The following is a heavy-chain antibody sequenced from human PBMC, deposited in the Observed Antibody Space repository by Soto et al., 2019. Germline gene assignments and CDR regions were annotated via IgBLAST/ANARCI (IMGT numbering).Heavy chain of an antibody. D-gene: IGHD3-10*01. CDR1: GFTFDAYS. Sequence: EVQLVESGGGLVKPGGSLRLSCAASGFTFDAYSINWVRQAPGKGLEWVSSITSSSNYIYYADSVKGRFTISRDNAKNSLYLHMNSLRAEDTAVYHCARDAPFAPLRGYYMDVWGKGTTVTVSS. CDR2: ITSSSNYI. CDR3: ARDAPFAPLRGYYMDV. J-gene: IGHJ6*03. V-gene: IGHV3-21*01.